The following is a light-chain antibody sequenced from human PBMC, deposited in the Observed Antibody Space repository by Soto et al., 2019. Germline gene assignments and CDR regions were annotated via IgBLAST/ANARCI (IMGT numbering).Light chain of an antibody. V-gene: IGLV2-23*02. CDR3: CSYAGSCTFYV. Sequence: QAVVTQPASVSGSPGQSITISCTGTSSDVGSYNLVSWYQQHPGKAPKLMIYEVSKRPSGVSNRFSGSKSGNTASLTISGLQAEDEADYYCCSYAGSCTFYVFGTGTKLTVL. J-gene: IGLJ1*01. CDR2: EVS. CDR1: SSDVGSYNL.